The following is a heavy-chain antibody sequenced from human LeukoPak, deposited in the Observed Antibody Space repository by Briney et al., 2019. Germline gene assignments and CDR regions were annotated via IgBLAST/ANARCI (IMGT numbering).Heavy chain of an antibody. CDR1: GFTFSGSA. CDR3: IRHLQDC. J-gene: IGHJ4*02. CDR2: IRNKANNYAT. Sequence: GGSLRLSCAASGFTFSGSAMHWVRQASGKGLEWVGRIRNKANNYATAYAASVQGRFTISRDDSKNTAYLQMNSLKTEDTAFYYCIRHLQDCWGQGTLVTVSS. V-gene: IGHV3-73*01.